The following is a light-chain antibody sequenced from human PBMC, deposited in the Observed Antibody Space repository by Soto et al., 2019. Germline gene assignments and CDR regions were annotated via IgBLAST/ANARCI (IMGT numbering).Light chain of an antibody. CDR1: QIISSW. J-gene: IGKJ1*01. CDR2: DVS. CDR3: QQYRT. V-gene: IGKV1-5*01. Sequence: DIQMTQSPSTLSASVGDRVTITCRASQIISSWLAWYQQKPGKAPKLLIFDVSSLETGVPSRFNGSGSGTEFTLTISSLQPEDFATYYCQQYRTFGQGTKVDIK.